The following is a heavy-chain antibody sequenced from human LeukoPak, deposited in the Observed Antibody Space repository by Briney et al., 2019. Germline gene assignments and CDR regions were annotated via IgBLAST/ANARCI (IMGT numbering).Heavy chain of an antibody. CDR1: GLTFSGFW. V-gene: IGHV3-7*05. J-gene: IGHJ4*02. D-gene: IGHD3-16*01. Sequence: PGGSLRLSCAASGLTFSGFWMSWVRQAPGKGLEWVANINEDGSQKNYVDSVKGRFTISRVNAKNSLYLQLNSLRAEDTAVYYCASGGHIDYCGQGSLVTVSS. CDR2: INEDGSQK. CDR3: ASGGHIDY.